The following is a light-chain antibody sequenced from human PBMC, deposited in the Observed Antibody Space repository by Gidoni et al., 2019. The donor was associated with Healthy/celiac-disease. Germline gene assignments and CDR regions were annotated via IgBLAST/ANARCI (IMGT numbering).Light chain of an antibody. CDR1: SSNIGSNT. CDR2: SNN. V-gene: IGLV1-44*01. CDR3: AAWEDSLNGWV. Sequence: QSLLTQPPSASGTPGQRVTLSCSGSSSNIGSNTVNWYQQLPGTAPKLLIYSNNQRPSGVPGRFAGCKSGTSASLAISGRQSEDEADYYCAAWEDSLNGWVFGGGTKLTVL. J-gene: IGLJ3*02.